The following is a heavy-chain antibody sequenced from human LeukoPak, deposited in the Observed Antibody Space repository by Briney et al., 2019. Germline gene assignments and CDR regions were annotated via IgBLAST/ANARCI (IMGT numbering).Heavy chain of an antibody. V-gene: IGHV1-18*01. D-gene: IGHD3-16*01. CDR1: GYTFTSYG. CDR2: ISAYNGNT. J-gene: IGHJ4*02. CDR3: ARASGNYDYVWGSF. Sequence: ASVKVSCKASGYTFTSYGISWVRQAPGQGLEWMARISAYNGNTNYAQKLQGRVTMTTDTSTGTAYMELRSLRSDDTAVYYCARASGNYDYVWGSFWGQGTLVTVSS.